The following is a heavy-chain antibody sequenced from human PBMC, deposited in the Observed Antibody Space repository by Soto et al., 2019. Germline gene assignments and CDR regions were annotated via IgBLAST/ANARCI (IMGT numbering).Heavy chain of an antibody. CDR3: ARHYYDSSGPFDY. V-gene: IGHV1-69*13. CDR2: IIPIFGTA. Sequence: SVKVSCKASGGTFSSYAISWVRQPPGQGLEWMGGIIPIFGTANYAQKFQGRVTITADESTSTAYMELSSLRSEDTAVYYCARHYYDSSGPFDYWGQGTLVTVSS. J-gene: IGHJ4*02. D-gene: IGHD3-22*01. CDR1: GGTFSSYA.